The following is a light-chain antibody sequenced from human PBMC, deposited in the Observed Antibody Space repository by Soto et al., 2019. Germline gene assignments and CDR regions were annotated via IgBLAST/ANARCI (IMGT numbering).Light chain of an antibody. CDR3: SSYTSRSTLVV. J-gene: IGLJ2*01. CDR2: AVT. CDR1: SSDVGGYNY. V-gene: IGLV2-14*01. Sequence: QSVLTQPASVSGSPGQSITISCTGTSSDVGGYNYVSWYQQHPGKAPQLMIYAVTNRPSGVSDRFSGSKSGNTASLTISGLQAEDEADYYCSSYTSRSTLVVFGGGTKLTVL.